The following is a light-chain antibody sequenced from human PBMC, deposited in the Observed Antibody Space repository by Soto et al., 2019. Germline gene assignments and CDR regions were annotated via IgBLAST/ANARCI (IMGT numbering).Light chain of an antibody. Sequence: AIQLTQSPSSLSASVGDRVTITCRASQAISSTLAWYHQKPGKAPKLLIYDASSLQSGVPSRFSGSGSGTDFTLAVSSLQPEDFGTYYWQQFNSYPLTFGGGTKVEI. V-gene: IGKV1-13*02. CDR3: QQFNSYPLT. CDR2: DAS. J-gene: IGKJ4*01. CDR1: QAISST.